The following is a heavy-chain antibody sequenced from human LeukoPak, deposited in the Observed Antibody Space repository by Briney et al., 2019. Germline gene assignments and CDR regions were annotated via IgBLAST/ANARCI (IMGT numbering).Heavy chain of an antibody. D-gene: IGHD3-10*01. V-gene: IGHV4-38-2*02. J-gene: IGHJ3*02. CDR3: AREGDRDAFDI. CDR2: IYHSGST. CDR1: GYSISSSYY. Sequence: PSETLSLTCTVSGYSISSSYYWGWIRQPPGKGLEWIGSIYHSGSTYHNPSLKSRVTISVDTSKNQFSLKLSSVTAADTAVYYCAREGDRDAFDIWGQGTMVTVSS.